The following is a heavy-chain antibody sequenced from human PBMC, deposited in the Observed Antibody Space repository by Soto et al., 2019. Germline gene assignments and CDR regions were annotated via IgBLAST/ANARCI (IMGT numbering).Heavy chain of an antibody. CDR3: ARFGFDSSGYSFPEP. V-gene: IGHV1-69*06. D-gene: IGHD3-22*01. Sequence: SVKLSCKASGGTFSSYAISWVRQAPGQGLEWMGGIIPIFGTANYAQKFQGRVTITADKSTSTAYMELSSLRSEDTAVYYCARFGFDSSGYSFPEPWGHGTLVTVSS. CDR1: GGTFSSYA. J-gene: IGHJ5*02. CDR2: IIPIFGTA.